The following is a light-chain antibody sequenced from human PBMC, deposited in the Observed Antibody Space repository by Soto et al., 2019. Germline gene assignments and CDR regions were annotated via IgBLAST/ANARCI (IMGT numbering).Light chain of an antibody. V-gene: IGKV1-12*01. CDR2: AAS. CDR3: QQANSCHLA. J-gene: IGKJ4*01. Sequence: DLQMTQSPSSVSASVGDRVTITCRASQGISSWLAWYQQKPGKAPNLLIYAASSLQSGVPSRFSCGGSGTDFTLTISSLQPETSSTYYCQQANSCHLAFGGRTKVEIK. CDR1: QGISSW.